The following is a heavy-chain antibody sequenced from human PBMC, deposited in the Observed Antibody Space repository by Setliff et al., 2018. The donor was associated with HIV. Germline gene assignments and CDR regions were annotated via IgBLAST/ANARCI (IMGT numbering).Heavy chain of an antibody. CDR1: GFTFSSYE. V-gene: IGHV3-48*03. CDR2: ISSRGDTI. J-gene: IGHJ6*02. D-gene: IGHD3-16*01. CDR3: AYYSLGGFYLGYYFYHGMDV. Sequence: GGSLRLSCAASGFTFSSYEFNWVRQAPGKGLEWVSYISSRGDTIYDADSVKGRFTISRDNAKSSLYLQMNSLRAEDTAVYFCAYYSLGGFYLGYYFYHGMDVWGQGTTVTVSS.